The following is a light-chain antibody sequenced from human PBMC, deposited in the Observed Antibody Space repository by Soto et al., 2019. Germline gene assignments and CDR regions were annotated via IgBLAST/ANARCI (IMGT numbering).Light chain of an antibody. CDR1: KLGDKY. J-gene: IGLJ1*01. Sequence: SYELTQPPSVSVSPGQTASITCSGDKLGDKYACWYQQKPGQSPVLVIYQDSKRPSGIPERFSGSNSGNTATLTISGTQAMDEADYYCQAWDSRYVFGTGTQLTVL. V-gene: IGLV3-1*01. CDR2: QDS. CDR3: QAWDSRYV.